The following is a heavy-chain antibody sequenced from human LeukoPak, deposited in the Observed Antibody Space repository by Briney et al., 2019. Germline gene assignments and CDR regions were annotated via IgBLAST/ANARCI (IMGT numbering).Heavy chain of an antibody. CDR2: IKSKTNNYAT. CDR1: DCTFSGSA. CDR3: TRLYEYSYRFDY. Sequence: PGGSLRLSCAASDCTFSGSAIHWVRQASGKGLEWVGRIKSKTNNYATAYAASVRGRFTISRDDLKKTAYLQMNSLKTEDTAVYYCTRLYEYSYRFDYWGQGSLVTVSS. D-gene: IGHD5-18*01. J-gene: IGHJ4*02. V-gene: IGHV3-73*01.